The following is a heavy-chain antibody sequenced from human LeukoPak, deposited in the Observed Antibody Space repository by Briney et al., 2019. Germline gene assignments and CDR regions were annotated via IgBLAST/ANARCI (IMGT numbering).Heavy chain of an antibody. CDR2: IRQDGGEK. CDR1: GFTFSSYW. D-gene: IGHD6-13*01. V-gene: IGHV3-7*01. Sequence: SGGSLRLSCAASGFTFSSYWMNWVRQAPGKGLEWVASIRQDGGEKSYVDSVKGRFTLSRDNTKNSLYLQMSSLRAEDTAVYYCARDGTAAGLYFDLWGQGTLVTVSS. J-gene: IGHJ4*01. CDR3: ARDGTAAGLYFDL.